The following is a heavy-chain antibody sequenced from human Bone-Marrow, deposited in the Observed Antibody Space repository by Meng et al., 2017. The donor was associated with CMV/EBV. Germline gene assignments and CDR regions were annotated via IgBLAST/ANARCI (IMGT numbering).Heavy chain of an antibody. CDR3: ARAHPYDFWSGSV. CDR1: GYTFTGYY. CDR2: INPNSGGT. J-gene: IGHJ6*02. D-gene: IGHD3-3*01. V-gene: IGHV1-2*02. Sequence: ASVKVSCKASGYTFTGYYMHWVRQAPGQGLEWMGWINPNSGGTKYAQKFQGRVTMTRDTSISTAYMEPSRLRSDDTAVYYCARAHPYDFWSGSVWGQGTTVTVSS.